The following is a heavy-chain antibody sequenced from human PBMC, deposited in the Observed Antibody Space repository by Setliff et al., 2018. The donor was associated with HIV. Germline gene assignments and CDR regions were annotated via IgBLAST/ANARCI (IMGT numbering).Heavy chain of an antibody. CDR1: GGTFSSHG. J-gene: IGHJ5*01. CDR3: ARSGGIAARWFDS. D-gene: IGHD6-6*01. V-gene: IGHV1-69*13. CDR2: ITTVFDSS. Sequence: SVKVSCKASGGTFSSHGISWVRQAPGQGLEWMGEITTVFDSSNYAQNFQGRLTITADASTSTAYMDLSSLTAEDTALYYCARSGGIAARWFDSWGQGTLVTVSS.